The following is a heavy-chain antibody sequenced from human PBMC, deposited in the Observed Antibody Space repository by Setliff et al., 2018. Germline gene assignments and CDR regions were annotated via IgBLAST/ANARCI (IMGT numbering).Heavy chain of an antibody. Sequence: ASVKVSCKASGYSFTTYAINWVRQAPGQGLEWMGWINTNTGNPTYAQGFTGRFVFSLDTPVSTAYLQISSLKSEDSAVYYCARGSRFGTIVYRGDYYMDVWGKGTTVTVSS. J-gene: IGHJ6*03. D-gene: IGHD3-10*01. V-gene: IGHV7-4-1*02. CDR1: GYSFTTYA. CDR3: ARGSRFGTIVYRGDYYMDV. CDR2: INTNTGNP.